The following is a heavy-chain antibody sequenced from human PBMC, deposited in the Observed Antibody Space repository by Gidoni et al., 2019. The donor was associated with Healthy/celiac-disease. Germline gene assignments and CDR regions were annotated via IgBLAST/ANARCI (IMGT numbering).Heavy chain of an antibody. CDR3: AKGLSKWLASGGLFDY. CDR2: ISWNSGSI. CDR1: GFTFDDYA. Sequence: EVQLVESGGGLVQPGRSLRLSCAAPGFTFDDYAMHWVRQAPGKGLEWVSGISWNSGSIGYADSVKGRFTISRDNAKNSLYLQMNSLRAEDTALYYCAKGLSKWLASGGLFDYWGQGTLVTVSS. D-gene: IGHD6-19*01. V-gene: IGHV3-9*01. J-gene: IGHJ4*02.